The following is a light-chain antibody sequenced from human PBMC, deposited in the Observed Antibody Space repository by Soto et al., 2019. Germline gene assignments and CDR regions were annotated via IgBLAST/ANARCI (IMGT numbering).Light chain of an antibody. J-gene: IGKJ4*01. Sequence: ETVLTQSPASLSLSPGERATFSCRASQNIDRYLAWYQQKPGQAPRLLIYDASNRATGIPARFSGSGSGTDFTLTISSLEPEDFAVYCCQQRKNWPPLTFGGGTKGDIK. CDR2: DAS. CDR1: QNIDRY. CDR3: QQRKNWPPLT. V-gene: IGKV3-11*01.